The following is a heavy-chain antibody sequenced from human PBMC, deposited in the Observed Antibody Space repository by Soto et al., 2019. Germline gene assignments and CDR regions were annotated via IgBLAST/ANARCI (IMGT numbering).Heavy chain of an antibody. V-gene: IGHV1-24*01. CDR3: ARARITIFGVVTYYYGMDV. CDR1: GYTLTELS. J-gene: IGHJ6*02. Sequence: ASVKVSCKVSGYTLTELSMHWVRQAPGKGLEWMGGFDPEDGETIYAQKFQGRVTMTEDTSKNQFSLKLSSVTAADTAVYYCARARITIFGVVTYYYGMDVWGQGTTVTVSS. CDR2: FDPEDGET. D-gene: IGHD3-3*01.